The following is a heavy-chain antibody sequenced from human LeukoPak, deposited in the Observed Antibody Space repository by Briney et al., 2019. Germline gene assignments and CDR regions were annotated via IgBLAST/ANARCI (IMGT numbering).Heavy chain of an antibody. CDR2: ISSSGSTI. V-gene: IGHV3-48*03. J-gene: IGHJ6*04. Sequence: GGSLRLSSAASGFTFSSYEMNWVRQAPGKGLEWVSYISSSGSTIYYADSVKGRFTISRDNAKNSLYLQMNSLRAEDTAVYYCAEHGITMIGGVWGKGTTVTISS. CDR3: AEHGITMIGGV. CDR1: GFTFSSYE. D-gene: IGHD3-10*02.